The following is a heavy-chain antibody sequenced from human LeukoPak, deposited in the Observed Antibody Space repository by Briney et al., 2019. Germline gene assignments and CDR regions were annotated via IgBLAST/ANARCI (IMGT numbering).Heavy chain of an antibody. D-gene: IGHD3-10*01. Sequence: SETPSLTCTVYGGSLSNYFWSWIRQAPGKGLEWIGEIKPGGITNYNPSLKSRVTISLDTSKNQLSLKVLSATAADPAMYYCVRGFSGVVAEYWGQGTLVTVSS. CDR1: GGSLSNYF. CDR3: VRGFSGVVAEY. V-gene: IGHV4-34*01. J-gene: IGHJ4*02. CDR2: IKPGGIT.